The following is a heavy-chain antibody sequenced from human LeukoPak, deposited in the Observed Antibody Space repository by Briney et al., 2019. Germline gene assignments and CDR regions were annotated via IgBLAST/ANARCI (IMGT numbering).Heavy chain of an antibody. V-gene: IGHV3-53*01. CDR3: ARVPDGYNLGTYFDP. CDR1: GFTVGSHY. Sequence: GGSLRLSCAASGFTVGSHYMGWVRQAPGKTLEWVSVIYTSSNTYYADSVKGRFTISRDTSKNTLYLQMNSLRAEDTAVYYCARVPDGYNLGTYFDPWGQGTLVTVSS. D-gene: IGHD5-24*01. J-gene: IGHJ5*02. CDR2: IYTSSNT.